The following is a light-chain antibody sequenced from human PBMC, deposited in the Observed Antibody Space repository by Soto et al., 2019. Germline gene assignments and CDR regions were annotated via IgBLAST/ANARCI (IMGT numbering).Light chain of an antibody. CDR2: DAS. Sequence: DIQMTQSPSSLSASVLDRVTITCRASQSISSYLNWYQQKKGKAPRLXISDASNRATGIPARFSGSGSGTDFNLTISSLETEDFAVYYCQHRMNWPWTFGQGTKVDIK. J-gene: IGKJ1*01. CDR3: QHRMNWPWT. V-gene: IGKV1-39*01. CDR1: QSISSY.